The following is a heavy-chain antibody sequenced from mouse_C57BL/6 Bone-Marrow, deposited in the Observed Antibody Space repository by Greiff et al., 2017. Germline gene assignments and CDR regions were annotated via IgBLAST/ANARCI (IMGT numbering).Heavy chain of an antibody. CDR3: AKKRGLWSYAMDD. J-gene: IGHJ4*01. CDR1: GFSFTSYG. V-gene: IGHV2-5*01. Sequence: VQLQQSGPGLVQPSQSLSITCTVSGFSFTSYGVHWVRQSPGKGLEWLGVIWRGGSTDYNAAFMSRLSITKDNSKSQVFFKMNSLQADDTAIYYCAKKRGLWSYAMDDWGQGTSVTVSS. CDR2: IWRGGST. D-gene: IGHD1-1*02.